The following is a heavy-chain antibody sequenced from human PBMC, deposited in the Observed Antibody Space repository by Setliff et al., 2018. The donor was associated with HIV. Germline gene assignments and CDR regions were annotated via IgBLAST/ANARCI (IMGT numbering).Heavy chain of an antibody. Sequence: SVKVSCKASGGTFSSYAISWVRQAPGHGLEWMGGIIPMFGTSSYAQKFQGRVTITADESTTTAYMELSSLRSEDTALYYCARSSAGSGWLLHHFDSWGQGTLVTVSS. J-gene: IGHJ4*02. CDR2: IIPMFGTS. D-gene: IGHD6-19*01. V-gene: IGHV1-69*13. CDR3: ARSSAGSGWLLHHFDS. CDR1: GGTFSSYA.